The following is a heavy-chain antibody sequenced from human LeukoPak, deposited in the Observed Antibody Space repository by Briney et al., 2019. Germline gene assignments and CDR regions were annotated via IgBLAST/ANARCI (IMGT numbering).Heavy chain of an antibody. CDR2: IYYRGST. Sequence: NPAETLSLPCTVSGGSISSYYWSWLRQPPGKGLEGIGYIYYRGSTNYNPSRKTGVTISVDTSKNQFSLKLSSVTAADTAVYYCARSHSVWTSFDYSGQGT. CDR1: GGSISSYY. J-gene: IGHJ4*02. D-gene: IGHD3/OR15-3a*01. CDR3: ARSHSVWTSFDY. V-gene: IGHV4-59*01.